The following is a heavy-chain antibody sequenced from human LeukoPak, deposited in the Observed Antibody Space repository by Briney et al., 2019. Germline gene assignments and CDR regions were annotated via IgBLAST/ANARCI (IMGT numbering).Heavy chain of an antibody. D-gene: IGHD3-3*01. J-gene: IGHJ4*02. CDR3: ARDPIRYYDFLRGYYKPDYFDY. CDR1: GYSFTGYY. CDR2: INPNSGGT. V-gene: IGHV1-2*02. Sequence: ASVKVSCKASGYSFTGYYMHWVRQAPGQGLEWMGWINPNSGGTNYSQKFQGRVTMTRDTSISTVYMELYRLGSDDTAVYFCARDPIRYYDFLRGYYKPDYFDYWGQGTLVTVSS.